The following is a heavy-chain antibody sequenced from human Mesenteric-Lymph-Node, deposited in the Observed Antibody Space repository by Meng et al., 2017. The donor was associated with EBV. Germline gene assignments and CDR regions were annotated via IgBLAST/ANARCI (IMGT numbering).Heavy chain of an antibody. D-gene: IGHD6-19*01. CDR3: ARELGYSSGCFDY. CDR2: ISYDGSNK. Sequence: QVRLVESGGGVVQPGRSLRLSCAASGFTFSSYAMHWVRQAPGKGLEWVAVISYDGSNKYYADSVKGRFTISRDNSKNTLYLQMNSLRAEDTAVYYCARELGYSSGCFDYWGQGTLVTVSS. CDR1: GFTFSSYA. J-gene: IGHJ4*02. V-gene: IGHV3-30-3*01.